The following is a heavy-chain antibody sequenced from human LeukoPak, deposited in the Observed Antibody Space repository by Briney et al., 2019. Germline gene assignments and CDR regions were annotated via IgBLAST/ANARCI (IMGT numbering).Heavy chain of an antibody. J-gene: IGHJ4*02. V-gene: IGHV3-30*18. Sequence: GRCLRLSCAASGFTFSSYGMHWVRQAAGKGLEWVAVISYDGSNKYYADSVKGRYTISRDNSKNTLYLQMNSLRAEDTAVYYCAKEDSPGWLDWDPFDYWGQGTLVTVSS. CDR2: ISYDGSNK. D-gene: IGHD6-19*01. CDR1: GFTFSSYG. CDR3: AKEDSPGWLDWDPFDY.